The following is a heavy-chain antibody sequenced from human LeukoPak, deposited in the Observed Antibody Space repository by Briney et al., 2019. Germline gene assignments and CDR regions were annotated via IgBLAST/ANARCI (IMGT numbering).Heavy chain of an antibody. CDR1: GFILSDYD. CDR3: ARGQWQFDL. Sequence: GGSLRLSCAASGFILSDYDINWVRQAPGKGLEWVSYVSSSGNIIYYADSAKGRFTISRDNAKNSLYLQMSSLRADDTAVYYCARGQWQFDLWGQGTLVTVSS. D-gene: IGHD6-19*01. CDR2: VSSSGNII. V-gene: IGHV3-48*03. J-gene: IGHJ5*02.